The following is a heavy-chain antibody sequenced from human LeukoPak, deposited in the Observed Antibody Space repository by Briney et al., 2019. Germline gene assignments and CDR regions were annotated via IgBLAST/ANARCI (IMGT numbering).Heavy chain of an antibody. Sequence: GGSLRLSCAASGSTFSDYFISWIRQTPGKGLEWISYINSGSGYTKYYADSVKGRFTISRDNARNSVYLQTNSLRAEDTAVYYCAREIIEVPGSFDYWGQGILVTVSS. V-gene: IGHV3-11*04. D-gene: IGHD6-19*01. J-gene: IGHJ4*02. CDR3: AREIIEVPGSFDY. CDR2: INSGSGYTK. CDR1: GSTFSDYF.